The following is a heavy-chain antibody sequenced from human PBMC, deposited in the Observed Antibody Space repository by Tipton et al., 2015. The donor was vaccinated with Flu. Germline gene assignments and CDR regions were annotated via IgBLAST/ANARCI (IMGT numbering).Heavy chain of an antibody. CDR1: GFTFSTYW. CDR2: IKPDGSET. CDR3: VRAIAAAGSR. J-gene: IGHJ4*02. V-gene: IGHV3-7*01. Sequence: SLRLSCAASGFTFSTYWMTWIRQAPGKGLEWVAVIKPDGSETHYLGSVKGRFTLSRDNAKNSVYLQMNSLRVEDTAVYYCVRAIAAAGSRWGQGTPVTVSS. D-gene: IGHD6-13*01.